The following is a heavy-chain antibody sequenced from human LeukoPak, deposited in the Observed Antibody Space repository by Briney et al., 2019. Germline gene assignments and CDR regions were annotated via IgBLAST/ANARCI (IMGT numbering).Heavy chain of an antibody. CDR2: IYYSGST. Sequence: PSETLSLTCTVSGGSISSYYWSWIRQPPGKGLEWIGYIYYSGSTNYNPSLKSRVTISVDTSKNQYSLKLSSVTAADTAVYYCARDLGFFDIDYWGQGILVTVSS. J-gene: IGHJ4*02. D-gene: IGHD3-9*01. CDR3: ARDLGFFDIDY. V-gene: IGHV4-59*12. CDR1: GGSISSYY.